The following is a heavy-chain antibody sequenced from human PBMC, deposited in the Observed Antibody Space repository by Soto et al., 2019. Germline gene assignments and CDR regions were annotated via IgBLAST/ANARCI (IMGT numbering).Heavy chain of an antibody. CDR1: GGSFSGYY. CDR3: ARESHDILTGPPWVWYFDL. Sequence: QVQLQQWGAGPLRPLETLSLTCGVSGGSFSGYYWAWIRQSPGKGLEWLGEINDRGSINYNPSLKSRVSISVDTSKNHYSLNLRSVTAADTAVYYCARESHDILTGPPWVWYFDLWGRGTLVIVSS. J-gene: IGHJ2*01. V-gene: IGHV4-34*01. CDR2: INDRGSI. D-gene: IGHD3-9*01.